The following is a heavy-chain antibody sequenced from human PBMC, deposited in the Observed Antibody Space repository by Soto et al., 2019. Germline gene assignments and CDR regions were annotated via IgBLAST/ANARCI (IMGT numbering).Heavy chain of an antibody. V-gene: IGHV5-51*01. J-gene: IGHJ6*03. CDR1: GYSFTSYW. Sequence: PGESLKISCKGSGYSFTSYWIGWVRQMPGKGLEWMGIIYPGDSDTRYSPSFQGQVTISADKSISTAYLQWSSLKASDTAMYYCARQSTVTTSYYYYYMDVWGKGTTVTVSS. CDR3: ARQSTVTTSYYYYYMDV. D-gene: IGHD4-17*01. CDR2: IYPGDSDT.